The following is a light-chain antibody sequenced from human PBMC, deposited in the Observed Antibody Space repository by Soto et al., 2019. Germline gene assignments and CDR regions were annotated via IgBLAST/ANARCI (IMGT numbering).Light chain of an antibody. Sequence: QSALTQPASVSGSPGQSITISCTGTSSDVGGYNYVSWYQQHPGKAPKLMIYDVNNRPSGVSNRFSGSKSGNTASLTISGLQAEDEADYYCISYTGSGSYVFATGTKVTVL. J-gene: IGLJ1*01. CDR1: SSDVGGYNY. V-gene: IGLV2-14*01. CDR2: DVN. CDR3: ISYTGSGSYV.